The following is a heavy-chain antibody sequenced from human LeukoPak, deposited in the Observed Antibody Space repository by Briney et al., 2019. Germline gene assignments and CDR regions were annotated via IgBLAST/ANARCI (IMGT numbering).Heavy chain of an antibody. CDR1: GFTFRNYW. Sequence: GRSLRLSCVASGFTFRNYWMHWVCQAPGEGMVWDSRISENGRNTYYADSVKGRFTISRDNSKNTLYLQMNSLRAEDTAVYYCARDADGVVDYWGQGALVTVSS. D-gene: IGHD3-10*01. CDR3: ARDADGVVDY. V-gene: IGHV3-74*01. J-gene: IGHJ4*02. CDR2: ISENGRNT.